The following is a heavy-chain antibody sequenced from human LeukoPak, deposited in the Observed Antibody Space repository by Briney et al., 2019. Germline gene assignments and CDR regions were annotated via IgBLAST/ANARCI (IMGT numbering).Heavy chain of an antibody. J-gene: IGHJ4*02. V-gene: IGHV1-8*01. CDR2: MNPNSGNT. D-gene: IGHD3-3*01. CDR3: ARGDDIWRGFDY. CDR1: GYTFTTYD. Sequence: ASVKVSCKASGYTFTTYDINWVRQATGQGLEWMGWMNPNSGNTGYAQKFQGRVTMARNTSISTAYMELSSLKSEDTAVYYCARGDDIWRGFDYWGQGTLVTVSS.